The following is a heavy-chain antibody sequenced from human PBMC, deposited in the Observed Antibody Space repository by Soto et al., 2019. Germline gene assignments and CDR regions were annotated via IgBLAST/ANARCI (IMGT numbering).Heavy chain of an antibody. J-gene: IGHJ5*02. V-gene: IGHV3-11*01. CDR3: AREGEYWFDP. D-gene: IGHD3-16*01. CDR2: ISSSGTTK. Sequence: GGSLRLSCAASGFNFSDHYMTWIRQAPGKGLEWVSSISSSGTTKEYADSVKGRFTISRDNAKNSLSLQMNSLRAEDTAVYYCAREGEYWFDPWGQGTLVTVSS. CDR1: GFNFSDHY.